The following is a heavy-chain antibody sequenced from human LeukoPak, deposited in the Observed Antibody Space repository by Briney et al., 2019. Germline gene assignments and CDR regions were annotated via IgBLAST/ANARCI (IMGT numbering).Heavy chain of an antibody. CDR3: AREDCSGGSCYLNWFDP. D-gene: IGHD2-15*01. J-gene: IGHJ5*02. Sequence: ASVKVSCKASGYTFTSYGSCWVRLAPGQPLEWLGWISAYNGNTNYAQNLQGRVTMTTDTSTSTAYMELRSLRSDDTAVYYCAREDCSGGSCYLNWFDPWGQGTLVTVSS. CDR1: GYTFTSYG. V-gene: IGHV1-18*01. CDR2: ISAYNGNT.